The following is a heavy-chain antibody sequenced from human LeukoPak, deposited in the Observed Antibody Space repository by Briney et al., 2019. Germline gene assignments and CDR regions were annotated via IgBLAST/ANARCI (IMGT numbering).Heavy chain of an antibody. Sequence: PGGSLRLSCAASGLTFDDYAMHWVRQAPGQGLEWVSGINWNSGRIGYADSVKGRFTISRDNAKNSLFLRMNSLKVEDTALYYCVKDRSGYYAYSFDVWGQGTMVTVSS. CDR1: GLTFDDYA. V-gene: IGHV3-9*01. D-gene: IGHD5-18*01. CDR2: INWNSGRI. CDR3: VKDRSGYYAYSFDV. J-gene: IGHJ3*01.